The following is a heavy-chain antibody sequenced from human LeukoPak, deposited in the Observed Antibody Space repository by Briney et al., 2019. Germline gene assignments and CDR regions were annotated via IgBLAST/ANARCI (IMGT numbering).Heavy chain of an antibody. V-gene: IGHV1-69*04. CDR2: IIPILGIA. D-gene: IGHD5-18*01. J-gene: IGHJ4*02. CDR1: GYTFTSYY. Sequence: ASVKVSCKASGYTFTSYYMHWVRQAPGQGLEWMGRIIPILGIANYAQKFQGRVTITADKSTSTAYMELSSLRSEDTAVYYCARDSRVQPWGQGTLVTVSS. CDR3: ARDSRVQP.